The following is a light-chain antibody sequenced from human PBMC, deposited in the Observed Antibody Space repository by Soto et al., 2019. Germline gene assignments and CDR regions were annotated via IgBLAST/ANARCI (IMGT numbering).Light chain of an antibody. CDR1: SSDFGSYDR. J-gene: IGLJ1*01. Sequence: QSVLTQPASVSGSPGQSSTMSCTGTSSDFGSYDRVSWYQQHPGKAPKLMIYEGSKRPSGVSNRFSGSKSGNTASLTISGLQAEDEADYYCCSYTGSSTSYVFGTGTKATVL. CDR2: EGS. CDR3: CSYTGSSTSYV. V-gene: IGLV2-23*01.